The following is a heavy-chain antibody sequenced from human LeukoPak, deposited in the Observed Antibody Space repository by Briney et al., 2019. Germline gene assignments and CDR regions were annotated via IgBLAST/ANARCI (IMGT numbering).Heavy chain of an antibody. D-gene: IGHD4-23*01. CDR3: ARRAVVTPLDY. V-gene: IGHV5-10-1*01. CDR1: GYSFTSNW. Sequence: GESLKTSGKGSGYSFTSNWISWGRQMPGKGLEWMGRIDPSDSYTNYSPSFQGHVTISADKSISTAYLQWSSLKASDTAMYYCARRAVVTPLDYWGQGTLVTVSS. J-gene: IGHJ4*02. CDR2: IDPSDSYT.